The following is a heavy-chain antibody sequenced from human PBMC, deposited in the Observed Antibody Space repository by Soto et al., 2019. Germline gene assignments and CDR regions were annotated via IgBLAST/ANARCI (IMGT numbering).Heavy chain of an antibody. CDR1: GFSLSTSGMC. V-gene: IGHV2-70*11. D-gene: IGHD3-9*01. Sequence: SGPTLVNPTQTLTLTCTFSGFSLSTSGMCVSWIRQPPGKALEWLARIDWDDDKYYSTSLKTRLTISKDTSKTQVVLTMTNMGPVDTATYYCARMGQYYDILTGYWSGYYFDYWGQGTLVTVSS. CDR2: IDWDDDK. CDR3: ARMGQYYDILTGYWSGYYFDY. J-gene: IGHJ4*02.